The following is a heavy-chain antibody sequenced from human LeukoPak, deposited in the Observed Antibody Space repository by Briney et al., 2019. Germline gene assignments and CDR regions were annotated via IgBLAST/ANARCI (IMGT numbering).Heavy chain of an antibody. CDR3: AKTLGAGAIFPSDD. J-gene: IGHJ4*02. V-gene: IGHV3-23*01. D-gene: IGHD6-25*01. CDR2: LNSDGSAT. Sequence: PGGSLRLSCGASGFTFRNFGMTWVRQAPGKGREWVSGLNSDGSATYYTESVRGRFRISRDNSKNTLYLQMNSLRVEDAAIYYCAKTLGAGAIFPSDDWGQGTLVTVSS. CDR1: GFTFRNFG.